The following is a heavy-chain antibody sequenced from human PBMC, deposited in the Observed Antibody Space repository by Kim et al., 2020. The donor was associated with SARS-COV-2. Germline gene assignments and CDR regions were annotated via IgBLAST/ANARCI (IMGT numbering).Heavy chain of an antibody. V-gene: IGHV4-34*01. Sequence: PSLKRRVTISVDTSTTQFSLKLSSVTAADTAVYYCARGRVPPAARPLDYWGQGTLVTVSS. CDR3: ARGRVPPAARPLDY. J-gene: IGHJ4*02. D-gene: IGHD2-15*01.